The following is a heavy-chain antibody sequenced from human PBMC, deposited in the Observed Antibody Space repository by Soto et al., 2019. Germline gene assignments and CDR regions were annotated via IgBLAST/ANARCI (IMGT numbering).Heavy chain of an antibody. CDR3: ARYSGSDYHDY. J-gene: IGHJ4*02. V-gene: IGHV3-33*01. CDR1: GFTFSSYG. D-gene: IGHD1-26*01. Sequence: QVQLVESGGGVVQPGRSLRLSCAASGFTFSSYGMHWVRQAPGKGLEWVAVIWYDGSNKYYADSVKGRFTISRDNSKNTLYLQMNSMITEDTAVYYCARYSGSDYHDYWGQGTLVTVSS. CDR2: IWYDGSNK.